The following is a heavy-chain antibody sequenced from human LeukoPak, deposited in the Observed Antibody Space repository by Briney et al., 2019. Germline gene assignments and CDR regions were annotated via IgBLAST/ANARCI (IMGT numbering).Heavy chain of an antibody. J-gene: IGHJ4*02. D-gene: IGHD6-13*01. CDR1: GFTFSRYE. Sequence: GGSLGLSCAASGFTFSRYEMNWVRQAPGKGLEWVSCISSTGSTIYYADSVKGRFTISRDNAKNSLYLQMNSLRAEDTAVYYCARDALAATGTRGDYWGQGTLVTVSS. CDR3: ARDALAATGTRGDY. CDR2: ISSTGSTI. V-gene: IGHV3-48*03.